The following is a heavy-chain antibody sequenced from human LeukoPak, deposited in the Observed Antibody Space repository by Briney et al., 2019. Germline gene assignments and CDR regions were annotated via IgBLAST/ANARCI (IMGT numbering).Heavy chain of an antibody. V-gene: IGHV3-23*01. J-gene: IGHJ4*02. CDR1: GFTFSSYA. CDR2: ISGSGGST. CDR3: AKVRAPLSGNSYYFDY. D-gene: IGHD1-26*01. Sequence: PGGSLRVSCAASGFTFSSYAMSWVRQAPGKGLEWVSAISGSGGSTYYADSVKGRFTISRDNSKNTLYLQMNSLRAEDTAVYYCAKVRAPLSGNSYYFDYWGQGTLVTVSS.